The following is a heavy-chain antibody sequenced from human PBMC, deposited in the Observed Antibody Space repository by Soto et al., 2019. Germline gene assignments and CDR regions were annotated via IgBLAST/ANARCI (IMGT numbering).Heavy chain of an antibody. CDR2: IWYDGSNK. CDR3: ARDQGGYFDY. Sequence: GGSLRLSCAASGCTFTSYGMHWVRQAPGKGLEWVALIWYDGSNKYYADSVKGRFTISRDNSKNTLYLQMNSLRAEDTAVYYCARDQGGYFDYWGQGTLVTVSS. J-gene: IGHJ4*02. V-gene: IGHV3-33*01. D-gene: IGHD6-13*01. CDR1: GCTFTSYG.